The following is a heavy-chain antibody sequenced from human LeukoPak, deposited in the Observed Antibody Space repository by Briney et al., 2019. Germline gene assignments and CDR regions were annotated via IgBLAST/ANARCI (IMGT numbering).Heavy chain of an antibody. D-gene: IGHD3-22*01. CDR1: GFTFSSYW. Sequence: GGSLRLSCAASGFTFSSYWMHWVRQGPGKGLVWVSRINSDGSSTSYADSVTGRFTISRDNAKNTLYLQMNSLRAEDTALYYCARDLGYDSSGYYPYYGMDVWGQGTTVTVSS. V-gene: IGHV3-74*01. CDR2: INSDGSST. CDR3: ARDLGYDSSGYYPYYGMDV. J-gene: IGHJ6*02.